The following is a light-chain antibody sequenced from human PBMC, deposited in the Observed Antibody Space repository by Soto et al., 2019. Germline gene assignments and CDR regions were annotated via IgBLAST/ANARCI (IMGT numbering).Light chain of an antibody. CDR2: NAS. V-gene: IGKV3-20*01. Sequence: EIVLTQSPGTLSLSPGERATLSCRASQSVSSSYLAWYQQKPGQAPRLLICNASSRATGIPDRFSGSGSGTDFTLTISRLEPEDFAVYYCQQYGNSRGTFGQGTKVEIK. CDR3: QQYGNSRGT. CDR1: QSVSSSY. J-gene: IGKJ1*01.